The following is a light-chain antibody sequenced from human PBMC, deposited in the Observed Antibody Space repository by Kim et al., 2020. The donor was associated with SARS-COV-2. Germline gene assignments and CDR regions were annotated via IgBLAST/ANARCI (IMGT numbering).Light chain of an antibody. CDR2: DAS. CDR3: QQYDDWPRT. CDR1: QSVSSN. Sequence: EIVMTQSPATLSVSPGERATLSCRASQSVSSNLAWYQQKPGQAPRLLIYDASTRATGIPARFSGSGSGTEFTLTISSLHSEDFAIYYCQQYDDWPRTFGLGTKVEIK. V-gene: IGKV3-15*01. J-gene: IGKJ1*01.